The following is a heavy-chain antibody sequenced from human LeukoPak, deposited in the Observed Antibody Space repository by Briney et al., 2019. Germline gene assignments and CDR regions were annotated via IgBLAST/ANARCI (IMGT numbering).Heavy chain of an antibody. J-gene: IGHJ3*02. CDR3: ARKIYDTQDAFDI. V-gene: IGHV4-59*01. Sequence: SETLSLTCTVSGGSISSYYWSWIRQPPGKGLEWIGYIDYSGSTNYNPSLKSRVTISVDTSKNQFSLKLSSVTAADTAVYYCARKIYDTQDAFDIWGQGTMVTVSS. D-gene: IGHD2/OR15-2a*01. CDR1: GGSISSYY. CDR2: IDYSGST.